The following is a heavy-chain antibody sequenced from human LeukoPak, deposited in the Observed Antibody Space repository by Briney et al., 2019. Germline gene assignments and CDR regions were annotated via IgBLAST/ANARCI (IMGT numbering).Heavy chain of an antibody. CDR1: GFTFSTYS. J-gene: IGHJ4*02. D-gene: IGHD3-16*01. Sequence: GGSLRLSCAASGFTFSTYSMNWVRQAPGKGLEWVSYISSSSSTIYYADSVKGRFTISRDNAKNSLYLQMNSLRVEDTAVYYCATDRGGSPFDKWGQGTLVTVSP. CDR3: ATDRGGSPFDK. CDR2: ISSSSSTI. V-gene: IGHV3-48*01.